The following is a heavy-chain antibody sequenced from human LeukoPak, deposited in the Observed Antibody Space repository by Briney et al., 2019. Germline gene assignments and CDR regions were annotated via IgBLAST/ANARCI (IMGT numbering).Heavy chain of an antibody. J-gene: IGHJ4*02. CDR2: IWYDGSNK. CDR1: GLTFSYYG. Sequence: TGGSLRLSCAASGLTFSYYGMHWVRQAPGKGLERVAVIWYDGSNKYYADSVKGRFTISRDNSKNTVYLQMSSLRAEDTAVYYCAKNDDGGITHFDYWGQGTLVTVSS. CDR3: AKNDDGGITHFDY. D-gene: IGHD1-14*01. V-gene: IGHV3-33*06.